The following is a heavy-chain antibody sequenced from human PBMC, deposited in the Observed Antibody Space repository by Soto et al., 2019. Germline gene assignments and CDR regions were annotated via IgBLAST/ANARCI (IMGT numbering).Heavy chain of an antibody. Sequence: SVKVSCKASGGSFSSFAFSWVRQAPGQGLEWMGGIIPIFGTANYAQKFQGRVTITADESTSTAYMELSSLRSEDTAVYYCARDPHCSSTSCPTSGFGMDVWGQGTTVTVSS. CDR1: GGSFSSFA. D-gene: IGHD2-2*01. CDR2: IIPIFGTA. V-gene: IGHV1-69*13. CDR3: ARDPHCSSTSCPTSGFGMDV. J-gene: IGHJ6*02.